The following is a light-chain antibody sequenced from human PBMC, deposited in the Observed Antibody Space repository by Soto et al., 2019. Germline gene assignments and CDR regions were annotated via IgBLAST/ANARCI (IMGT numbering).Light chain of an antibody. J-gene: IGLJ1*01. V-gene: IGLV2-14*03. Sequence: QSALTQPASVSGSPGQSITISCTGTSSDVGTYNFVSWHQQHPAKAPKLMIYNVYDRPSGISYRFSGSKSGNTASLTISGLQGEDEADYYCSAYTVSRTHVFGTGTKVTVL. CDR2: NVY. CDR3: SAYTVSRTHV. CDR1: SSDVGTYNF.